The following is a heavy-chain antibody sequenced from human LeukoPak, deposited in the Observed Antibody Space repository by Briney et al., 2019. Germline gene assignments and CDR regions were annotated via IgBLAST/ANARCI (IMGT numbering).Heavy chain of an antibody. CDR3: ARDRAFSGELLEGRLRTDAFDI. J-gene: IGHJ3*02. D-gene: IGHD1-26*01. CDR1: GYSISSGYY. V-gene: IGHV4-38-2*02. CDR2: IYYSGST. Sequence: SETLSLTCSVSGYSISSGYYWGWIRQPPGKGLEWIGNIYYSGSTYYNPSLKSRVTISLDTSKNQFSLKLSSMTAADTAVYYCARDRAFSGELLEGRLRTDAFDIWGQGTMVTVSS.